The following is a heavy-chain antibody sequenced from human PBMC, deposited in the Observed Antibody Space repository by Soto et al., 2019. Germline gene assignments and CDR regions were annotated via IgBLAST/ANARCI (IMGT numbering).Heavy chain of an antibody. Sequence: GASVKVSCKASGYTSTTYCIHWVRQAPGQGLEWMGWINPNSGGTNYAQKFQGWVTMTRDTSISTAYMELSRLRSDDTAVYYCARDNQDDAFDIWGQGTMVTVSS. CDR1: GYTSTTYC. CDR2: INPNSGGT. CDR3: ARDNQDDAFDI. V-gene: IGHV1-2*04. J-gene: IGHJ3*02.